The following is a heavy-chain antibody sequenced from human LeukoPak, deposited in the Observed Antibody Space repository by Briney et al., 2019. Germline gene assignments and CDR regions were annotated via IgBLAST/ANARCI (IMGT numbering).Heavy chain of an antibody. Sequence: AASVKVSCTASGYTFTSYPMHWVRQAPGQRLEWMGWINAGNGNTKYSQKFQGRVTITRDTSASTAYMELSSLRSEDTAVYYCARTGRVVVAATNWFDPWGQGTLVTVSS. J-gene: IGHJ5*02. CDR3: ARTGRVVVAATNWFDP. V-gene: IGHV1-3*01. CDR1: GYTFTSYP. D-gene: IGHD2-15*01. CDR2: INAGNGNT.